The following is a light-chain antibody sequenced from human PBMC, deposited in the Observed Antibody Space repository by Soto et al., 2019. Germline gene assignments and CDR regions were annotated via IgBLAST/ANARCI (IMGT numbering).Light chain of an antibody. CDR3: QQYGSSRIT. J-gene: IGKJ5*01. Sequence: EIVLTQSPGTLSLSPGERATLSCRASQSVSSSYLAWYQQKPGQAPRLLIYGASSRATGIPDRFSGSGSGTDFTLTISRLEPEDFAVYYCQQYGSSRITFGQGKRLESK. CDR2: GAS. V-gene: IGKV3-20*01. CDR1: QSVSSSY.